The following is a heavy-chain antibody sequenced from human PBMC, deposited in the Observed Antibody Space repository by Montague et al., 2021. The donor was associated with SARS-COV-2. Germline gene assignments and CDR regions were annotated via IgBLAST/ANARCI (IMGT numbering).Heavy chain of an antibody. J-gene: IGHJ4*02. Sequence: SETLSLTCTVSGGSISSFYWSWFRQPPGKGLEWIGYISDSGGTNYNPSLTSRVTMSVDTSKNQFSLKVNSVTAADTAVYYCARHYSATLPAVYWGQETLVTVSS. CDR2: ISDSGGT. D-gene: IGHD2-15*01. CDR3: ARHYSATLPAVY. V-gene: IGHV4-59*08. CDR1: GGSISSFY.